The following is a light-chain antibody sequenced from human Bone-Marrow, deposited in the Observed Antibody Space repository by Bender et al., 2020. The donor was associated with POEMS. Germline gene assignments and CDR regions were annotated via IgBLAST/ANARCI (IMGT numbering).Light chain of an antibody. J-gene: IGLJ2*01. CDR1: QLGDKY. V-gene: IGLV3-1*01. CDR3: RGGRGDSGVV. CDR2: QDA. Sequence: SYELTQPPSMSVSPGQTASITCSGDQLGDKYVCWYQQRPGQSPVLVIYQDAKRPSGIPERFSGSNSGNIATLTISRVEAGDEADYYCRGGRGDSGVVFGGGTELTVL.